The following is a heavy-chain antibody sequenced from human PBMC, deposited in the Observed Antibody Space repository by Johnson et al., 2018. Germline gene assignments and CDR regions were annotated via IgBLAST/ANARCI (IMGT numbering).Heavy chain of an antibody. V-gene: IGHV3-23*01. D-gene: IGHD1-14*01. CDR3: AKDKDWVTEHYGMDV. J-gene: IGHJ6*02. CDR2: ISDSGGRT. Sequence: VQSGGSLRLSCAASGFDFKHYGMTWFRQAPGKGLEWVSRISDSGGRTAYADSVKGRFTISRDNSKNTVYLQMNSLRAEETAGYYCAKDKDWVTEHYGMDVWGQGTTVIVSS. CDR1: GFDFKHYG.